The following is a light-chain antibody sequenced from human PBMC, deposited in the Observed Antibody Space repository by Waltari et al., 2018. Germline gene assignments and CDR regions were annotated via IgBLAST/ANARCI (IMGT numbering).Light chain of an antibody. CDR3: LQYNSYPWT. CDR2: GVS. V-gene: IGKV1-9*01. Sequence: DIQLTQSPSFLSASVGDRVTITCRASQALTTYLAWYQQKPGKAPKLLIYGVSTLQSGVPSRFSGSGSGTEFTLTISSLQADDFATYYCLQYNSYPWTFGQGTKVEIK. J-gene: IGKJ1*01. CDR1: QALTTY.